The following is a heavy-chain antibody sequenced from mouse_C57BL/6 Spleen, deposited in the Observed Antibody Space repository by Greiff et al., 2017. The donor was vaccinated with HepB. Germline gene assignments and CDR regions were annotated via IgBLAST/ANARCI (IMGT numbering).Heavy chain of an antibody. Sequence: QVQLQQPGAELVKPGASVKMSCKASGYTFTSYWITWVKQRPGQGLEWIEDIYPGSGSTNYNEKFKSKATLTVDTSSSTAYMQLSSLTSEDSAVYYCARLWLRLGGYYYAMDYWGQGTSVTVSS. CDR3: ARLWLRLGGYYYAMDY. CDR1: GYTFTSYW. V-gene: IGHV1-55*01. CDR2: IYPGSGST. J-gene: IGHJ4*01. D-gene: IGHD2-2*01.